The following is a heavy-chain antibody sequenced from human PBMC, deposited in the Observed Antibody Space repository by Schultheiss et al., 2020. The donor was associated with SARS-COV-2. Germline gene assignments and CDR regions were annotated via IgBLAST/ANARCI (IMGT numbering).Heavy chain of an antibody. CDR1: GYTFTIYG. V-gene: IGHV1-18*01. CDR3: AREHRGYGDYLGWFDT. Sequence: ASVKVSCKASGYTFTIYGISWVRQAPGQGLEWMGWISAYNGNTNYAQKLQGRVTMTTDTSTSTAYMELRSLRSDDTAVYYCAREHRGYGDYLGWFDTWGQGTLVTVSS. CDR2: ISAYNGNT. D-gene: IGHD4-17*01. J-gene: IGHJ5*02.